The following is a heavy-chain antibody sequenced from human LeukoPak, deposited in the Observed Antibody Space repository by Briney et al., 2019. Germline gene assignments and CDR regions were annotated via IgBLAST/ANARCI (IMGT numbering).Heavy chain of an antibody. CDR2: IYYSGST. J-gene: IGHJ5*02. CDR3: ARGLKGKLPWFDP. CDR1: GGSVSSGSYY. Sequence: SETLSLTCTVSGGSVSSGSYYWSWIRQPPGKGLEWIGYIYYSGSTNYNPSLKSRVTISVDTSKNQFSLKLSSVTAADTAVYYCARGLKGKLPWFDPWGQGTLVTVSS. V-gene: IGHV4-61*01. D-gene: IGHD1-7*01.